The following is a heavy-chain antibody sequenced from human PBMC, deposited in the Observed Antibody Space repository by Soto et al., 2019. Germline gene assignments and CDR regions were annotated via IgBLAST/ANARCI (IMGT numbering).Heavy chain of an antibody. CDR3: AKAAGNVVVAYYYYAYMDA. D-gene: IGHD2-2*01. CDR1: GFTFGDYA. CDR2: ISWDSGAI. Sequence: EVHLVESGGGLVQPGRSLRLSCAASGFTFGDYAMHWVRQAPGKGLEWVSSISWDSGAIGYADSVKGRFTISRDNALNSLYLQMNSLRAEDTALYYCAKAAGNVVVAYYYYAYMDAWGEGTTVTVSS. V-gene: IGHV3-9*01. J-gene: IGHJ6*03.